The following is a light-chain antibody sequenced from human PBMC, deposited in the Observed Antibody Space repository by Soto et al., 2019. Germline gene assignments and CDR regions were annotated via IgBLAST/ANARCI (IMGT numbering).Light chain of an antibody. V-gene: IGLV2-14*01. CDR3: SSYTSGTTLYV. CDR1: SSDVGGYNY. CDR2: ASS. Sequence: QSALTQPASVSGSPGQSITISCTGTSSDVGGYNYVSWYQHHPGKAPRLMIYASSNRPSGVSHRFSGSRSGNTASLTISGLQAEYEADYYCSSYTSGTTLYVFGTVTKVTVL. J-gene: IGLJ1*01.